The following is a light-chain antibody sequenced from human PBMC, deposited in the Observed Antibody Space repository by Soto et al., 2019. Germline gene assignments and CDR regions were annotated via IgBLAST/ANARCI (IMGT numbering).Light chain of an antibody. CDR1: QNVYIN. Sequence: EMVMTQSPATLSVSPGERATLSCWVSQNVYINLGWYQQKPGQAPRLLIYGAHTRASGIPARFSGSGSGTEFTLTISSLQSEDLAVYYCQQYNNWPQTFGQGTKVEIK. J-gene: IGKJ1*01. CDR2: GAH. V-gene: IGKV3-15*01. CDR3: QQYNNWPQT.